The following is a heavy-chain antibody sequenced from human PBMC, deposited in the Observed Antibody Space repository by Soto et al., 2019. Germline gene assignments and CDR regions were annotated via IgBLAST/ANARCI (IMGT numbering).Heavy chain of an antibody. V-gene: IGHV1-2*04. Sequence: QVQLVQSAAEARKPGAAVTVSCRTSGDTFSDYYIHWVRQAPGQGLEWMGWINPNSGATNYAQKFRGWVTMTRDTSIRTVYMQRSRLRSDDTAVYYCARESGGATATLDYYYFYMDVWGTGTTVTVSS. J-gene: IGHJ6*03. CDR3: ARESGGATATLDYYYFYMDV. CDR1: GDTFSDYY. D-gene: IGHD5-12*01. CDR2: INPNSGAT.